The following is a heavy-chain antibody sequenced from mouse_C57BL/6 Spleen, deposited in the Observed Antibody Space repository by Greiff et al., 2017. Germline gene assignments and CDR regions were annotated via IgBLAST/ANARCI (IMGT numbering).Heavy chain of an antibody. Sequence: QVQLQQPGAELVMPGASVKLSCKASGYTFTSYWMHWVKQRPGQGLEWIGEIDPSDSYTNYNQKFKGKSTLTVDKSSSTAYMQLSSLTSEYSAVYYCARRVYDYVHWYFDVWGTGTTVTVSS. CDR1: GYTFTSYW. CDR2: IDPSDSYT. CDR3: ARRVYDYVHWYFDV. V-gene: IGHV1-69*01. D-gene: IGHD2-4*01. J-gene: IGHJ1*03.